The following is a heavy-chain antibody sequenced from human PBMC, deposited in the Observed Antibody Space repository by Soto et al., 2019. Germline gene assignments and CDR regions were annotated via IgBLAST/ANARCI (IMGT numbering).Heavy chain of an antibody. CDR2: ISANNGNT. V-gene: IGHV1-18*01. Sequence: QVQLVQSGAEVKKPGASVKVSCKASGYPFTSYGINWLRQSHGKGLEWMGWISANNGNTHYAQKLQGRVTMTTDTSTSTAYMELRSLRSDDTAVDYCARVQSGYDFAYWGQGTLVTVSS. J-gene: IGHJ4*02. D-gene: IGHD5-12*01. CDR3: ARVQSGYDFAY. CDR1: GYPFTSYG.